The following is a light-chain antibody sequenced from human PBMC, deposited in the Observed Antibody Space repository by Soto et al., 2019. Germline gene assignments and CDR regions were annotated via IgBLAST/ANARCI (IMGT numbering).Light chain of an antibody. J-gene: IGKJ5*01. Sequence: DRQLSQSPSLQTSAVGDRVTMTCRASHDISTYLAWYQQKPGKAPKLMIYEASTLQSGVPSRFSGSGSGTEFTLTIRGQLPEDFATYYCQQSYTTPITFGQGTRLEIK. CDR1: HDISTY. CDR3: QQSYTTPIT. CDR2: EAS. V-gene: IGKV1-9*01.